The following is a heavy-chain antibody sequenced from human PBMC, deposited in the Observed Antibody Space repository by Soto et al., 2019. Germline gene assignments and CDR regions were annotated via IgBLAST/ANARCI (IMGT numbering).Heavy chain of an antibody. D-gene: IGHD2-2*02. CDR2: IKQDGSEK. CDR1: GFTFSSYW. V-gene: IGHV3-7*01. J-gene: IGHJ5*02. CDR3: ARVVSSRDQGAAAIREAYWFDP. Sequence: EVQLVESGGGLVQPGGSLRLSCAASGFTFSSYWMSWVRQAPGKGLEWVANIKQDGSEKYYVDSVKGRFTISRDNAKNSLFLHMNSLRAEDTAVYYCARVVSSRDQGAAAIREAYWFDPWGQGTLVTVSS.